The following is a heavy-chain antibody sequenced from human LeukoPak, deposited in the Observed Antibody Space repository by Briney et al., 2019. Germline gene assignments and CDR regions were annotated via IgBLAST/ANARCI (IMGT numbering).Heavy chain of an antibody. D-gene: IGHD1-26*01. J-gene: IGHJ4*02. CDR1: GFTFSSYA. Sequence: PGGSLRLSCVASGFTFSSYAMHWVRQAPGKGLEWVAVIRYDGSNKKYADSVEGRFTISRDNSKNTLYLQMNSLSPEDTAVYYCAKRGSLWDLDYWGQGTLVTVSS. CDR2: IRYDGSNK. V-gene: IGHV3-33*06. CDR3: AKRGSLWDLDY.